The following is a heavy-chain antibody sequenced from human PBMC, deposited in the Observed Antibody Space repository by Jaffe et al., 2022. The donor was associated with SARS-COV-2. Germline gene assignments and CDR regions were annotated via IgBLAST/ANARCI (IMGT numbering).Heavy chain of an antibody. D-gene: IGHD1-26*01. CDR2: IWYDGSNK. V-gene: IGHV3-33*01. CDR3: ARRAGRGATSRYFDL. CDR1: GFTFSSYG. J-gene: IGHJ2*01. Sequence: QVQLVESGGGVVQPGRSLRLSCAASGFTFSSYGMHWVRQAPGKGLEWVAVIWYDGSNKYYADSVKGRFTISRDNSKNTLYLQMNSLRAEDTAVYYCARRAGRGATSRYFDLWGRGTLVTVSS.